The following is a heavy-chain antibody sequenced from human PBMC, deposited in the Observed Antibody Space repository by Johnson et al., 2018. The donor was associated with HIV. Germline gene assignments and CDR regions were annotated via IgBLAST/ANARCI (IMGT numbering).Heavy chain of an antibody. CDR2: ISGNERT. J-gene: IGHJ3*02. D-gene: IGHD3-10*01. CDR1: GFTFDDYA. V-gene: IGHV3-23*04. CDR3: ARGTITMIRGVIGLDI. Sequence: VQLVESGGGLVKPGGSLKLSCAASGFTFDDYAMHWVRQTPGKGLEWVSAISGNERTFYADSVRGRFTISGDTSTNTLHLQMHSLTAEDTALYYCARGTITMIRGVIGLDIWGQGTMVTVSS.